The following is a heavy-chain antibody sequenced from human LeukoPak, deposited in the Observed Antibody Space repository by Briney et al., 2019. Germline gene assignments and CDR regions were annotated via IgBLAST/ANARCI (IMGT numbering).Heavy chain of an antibody. J-gene: IGHJ4*02. CDR3: ARVGNRGYSGYDF. D-gene: IGHD5-12*01. CDR2: ISSNGSST. Sequence: GGSLRLSCAASGFTFSSYAMHWVRQAPGKGLEYVSAISSNGSSTFYSNSVKGRFTISRDNSKDTLYLQMGSLRAEDMAVYYCARVGNRGYSGYDFWGQGTLVTVSS. CDR1: GFTFSSYA. V-gene: IGHV3-64*01.